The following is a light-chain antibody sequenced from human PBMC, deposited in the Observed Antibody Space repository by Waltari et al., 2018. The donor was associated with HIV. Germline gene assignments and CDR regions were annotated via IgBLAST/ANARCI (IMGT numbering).Light chain of an antibody. CDR3: QQSYSSWT. CDR2: AAS. CDR1: QSISSY. V-gene: IGKV1-39*01. J-gene: IGKJ1*01. Sequence: DIQMTQSPSSLSASVGDRVPIACRASQSISSYLNWYQQKPGKAPKVLIYAASSLQSGVPSRFSGSGSGTDFTLTINSLQPEDFATYFCQQSYSSWTFGQGTKVEIK.